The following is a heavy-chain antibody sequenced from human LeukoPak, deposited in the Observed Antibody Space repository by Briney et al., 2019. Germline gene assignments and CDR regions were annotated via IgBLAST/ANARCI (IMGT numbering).Heavy chain of an antibody. Sequence: ASVKVSCKASGYTFTSYGISWVRQAPGQGLEWMGWISAYNGNTNYAQKLQGRVTMTTDTSTSTAYMELRSLRSDDTAVYYCARDPRITIFGVVTYGMDVWGQGTTVTVSS. CDR3: ARDPRITIFGVVTYGMDV. V-gene: IGHV1-18*01. CDR2: ISAYNGNT. J-gene: IGHJ6*02. D-gene: IGHD3-3*01. CDR1: GYTFTSYG.